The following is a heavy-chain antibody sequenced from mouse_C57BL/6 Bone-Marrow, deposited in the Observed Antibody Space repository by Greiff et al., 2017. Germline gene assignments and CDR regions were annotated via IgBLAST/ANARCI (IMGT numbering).Heavy chain of an antibody. D-gene: IGHD1-1*01. J-gene: IGHJ4*01. Sequence: QVQLKESGAELARPGASVKLSCTASGYTFTSYGISWVKQRTGQGLEWIGEIYPRSGNTYYNEKFKGKATLTADKSSSTAYMELRSLTSEDSAVYFCAPHLSAVVPYPMDYWGQGTSVTVSS. V-gene: IGHV1-81*01. CDR3: APHLSAVVPYPMDY. CDR2: IYPRSGNT. CDR1: GYTFTSYG.